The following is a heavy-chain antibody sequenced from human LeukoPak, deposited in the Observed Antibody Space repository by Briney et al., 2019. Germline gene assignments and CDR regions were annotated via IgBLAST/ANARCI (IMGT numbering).Heavy chain of an antibody. V-gene: IGHV3-15*01. Sequence: PGGSLRLSCTTSGFTFSHAWMTWVRQAPGKGLEWVGRISTKTDGGTTDYAAPVKGRFTISRDDSKNTLYLQMNSLETEDTAVYYCIKSSGDWHWGQGTLVTVSS. J-gene: IGHJ4*02. D-gene: IGHD2-21*02. CDR1: GFTFSHAW. CDR2: ISTKTDGGTT. CDR3: IKSSGDWH.